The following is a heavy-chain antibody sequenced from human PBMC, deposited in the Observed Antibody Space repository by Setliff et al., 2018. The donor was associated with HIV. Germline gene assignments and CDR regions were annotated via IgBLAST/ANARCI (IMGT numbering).Heavy chain of an antibody. CDR3: ARDLNWGFDY. V-gene: IGHV3-13*01. CDR2: IGSAGDT. D-gene: IGHD7-27*01. J-gene: IGHJ4*02. CDR1: RFTFSSYD. Sequence: GGSLRLSCAASRFTFSSYDIHWVRQATGKGLEWVSSIGSAGDTYYPGSVKGRFTISRDNSKNTLYLQMNSLRVEDTALYYCARDLNWGFDYWGQGTLVTVSS.